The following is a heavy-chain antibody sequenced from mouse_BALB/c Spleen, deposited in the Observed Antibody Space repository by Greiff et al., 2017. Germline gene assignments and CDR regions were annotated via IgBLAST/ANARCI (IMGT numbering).Heavy chain of an antibody. CDR2: ISSGGSYT. J-gene: IGHJ2*01. Sequence: EVMLVESGGGLVKPGGSLKLSCAASGFTFSSYAMSWVRQTPEKRLEWVATISSGGSYTYYPDSVKGRFTISRDNAKNTLYLQMSSLRSEDTAMYYCARRGDSSGYYFDYWGQGTTRTVSS. CDR1: GFTFSSYA. D-gene: IGHD3-2*01. V-gene: IGHV5-9-1*01. CDR3: ARRGDSSGYYFDY.